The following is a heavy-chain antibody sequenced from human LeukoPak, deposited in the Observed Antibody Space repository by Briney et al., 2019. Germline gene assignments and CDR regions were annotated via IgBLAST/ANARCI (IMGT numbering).Heavy chain of an antibody. V-gene: IGHV1-18*01. CDR3: ARHIVVVPAAISWSGFDP. CDR1: GYTFTSDG. D-gene: IGHD2-2*02. J-gene: IGHJ5*02. CDR2: ISAYNGNT. Sequence: ASVKVSCKASGYTFTSDGISWVRQAPGQGLEWMGWISAYNGNTNYAQKLQGRVTMTTDTSTSTAYMELRSLRSDDTAVYYCARHIVVVPAAISWSGFDPWGQGTLVTVSP.